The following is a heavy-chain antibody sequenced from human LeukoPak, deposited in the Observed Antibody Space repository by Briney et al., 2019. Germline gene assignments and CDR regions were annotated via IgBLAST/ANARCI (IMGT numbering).Heavy chain of an antibody. V-gene: IGHV4-31*03. CDR2: IYYSGST. J-gene: IGHJ4*02. CDR1: GGSISNGDHY. D-gene: IGHD5-24*01. CDR3: ARVDGRWLQAFDY. Sequence: SETLSLTCTVSGGSISNGDHYWSWIRQHPGKGLEWIGYIYYSGSTYYNPSLKSRVTISVDTSKNQFSLKLSSVTAADTAVYYCARVDGRWLQAFDYWGQGTLVTVSS.